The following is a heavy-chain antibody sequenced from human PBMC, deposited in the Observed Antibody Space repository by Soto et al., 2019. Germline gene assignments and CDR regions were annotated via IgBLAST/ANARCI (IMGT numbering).Heavy chain of an antibody. J-gene: IGHJ6*02. D-gene: IGHD6-6*01. CDR1: GFTFSDYY. V-gene: IGHV3-11*06. Sequence: PGGSLRLSCAASGFTFSDYYMSWIRQAPGKGLEWVSYISSSSVYTNYAASVRGRFTISRDNAKNSLYLQMNSLRAEDTGVYYCARDAPDDSSSTAYYYYGMDVWGRGTTVTVSS. CDR2: ISSSSVYT. CDR3: ARDAPDDSSSTAYYYYGMDV.